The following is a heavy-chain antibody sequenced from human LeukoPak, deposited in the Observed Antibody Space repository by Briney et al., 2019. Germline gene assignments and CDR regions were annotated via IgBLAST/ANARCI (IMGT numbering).Heavy chain of an antibody. V-gene: IGHV4-59*01. CDR1: GVSISYYD. CDR3: ARRGGSPLGAFDI. D-gene: IGHD1-26*01. CDR2: IYYGGAT. J-gene: IGHJ3*02. Sequence: PSETLSLTCTVSGVSGVSISYYDWSWIRQPPGKGLELLGYIYYGGATNYNPSLKSRVTISVDTSKNQYSLKLSSVTAADTAVYYCARRGGSPLGAFDIWGQGTMVTVSS.